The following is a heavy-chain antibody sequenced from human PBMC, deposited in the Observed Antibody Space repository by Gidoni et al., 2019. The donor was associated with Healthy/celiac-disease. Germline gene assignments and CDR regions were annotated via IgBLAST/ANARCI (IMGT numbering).Heavy chain of an antibody. Sequence: QLQLQESGPGLVKPSETLSLTCTVSGGSISSSSYYWGWIRQPPGKGLEWIGSIYYSGSTYYNPSLKSRVTISVDTSKNQFSLKLSSVTAADTAVYYCARRKIGYSSGWYPWGQGTLVTVSS. CDR1: GGSISSSSYY. CDR2: IYYSGST. J-gene: IGHJ5*02. V-gene: IGHV4-39*01. D-gene: IGHD6-19*01. CDR3: ARRKIGYSSGWYP.